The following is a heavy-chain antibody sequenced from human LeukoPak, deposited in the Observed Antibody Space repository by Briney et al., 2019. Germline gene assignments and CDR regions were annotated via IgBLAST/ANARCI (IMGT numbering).Heavy chain of an antibody. CDR1: SDSLSSYY. J-gene: IGHJ4*02. CDR3: ARHPSNSYYFDY. D-gene: IGHD3-3*02. Sequence: PSETLSLTCAVYSDSLSSYYRSWIRQPPGKGLEWIGSIYYSGTTYYNPSLKSRLTISVDTSKNQFSLKLSSVTAADTAVYYCARHPSNSYYFDYWGQGTLVTVSS. CDR2: IYYSGTT. V-gene: IGHV4-39*01.